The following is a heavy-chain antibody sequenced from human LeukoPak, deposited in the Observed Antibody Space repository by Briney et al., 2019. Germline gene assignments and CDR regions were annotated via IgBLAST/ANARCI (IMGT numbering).Heavy chain of an antibody. CDR2: INGIGAST. Sequence: PGGSLRLSCAASGFSFTNYGMAWVRQAPGKGLEWLSAINGIGASTYYAYSLQGRFTISRDNSKNTLYLQMNSLRAEDTAVYFCAKDREGYYYSFAMDGWGQGTTVTVSS. CDR1: GFSFTNYG. V-gene: IGHV3-23*01. CDR3: AKDREGYYYSFAMDG. J-gene: IGHJ6*02.